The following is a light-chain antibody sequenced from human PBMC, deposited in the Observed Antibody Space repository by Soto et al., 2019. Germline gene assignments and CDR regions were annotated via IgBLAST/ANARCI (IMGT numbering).Light chain of an antibody. Sequence: QSALTQPASVSGSPGQSITISCTGTSSDIDAYKYVSWYQQHPGKAPRLMIYDVSNRPSGVSNRFSGSKSGNTASLTISGLQAEDEADYYCSSFTSRSNWVFGGGTK. V-gene: IGLV2-14*03. CDR1: SSDIDAYKY. J-gene: IGLJ3*02. CDR3: SSFTSRSNWV. CDR2: DVS.